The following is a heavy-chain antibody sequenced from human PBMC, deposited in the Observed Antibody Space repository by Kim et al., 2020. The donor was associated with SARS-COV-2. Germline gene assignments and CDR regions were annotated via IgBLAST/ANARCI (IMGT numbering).Heavy chain of an antibody. J-gene: IGHJ6*02. Sequence: ASVKVSCKASGYTFTGYYMHWVRQAPGQGLEWMGRINPNSGGTNYAQKFQGRVTMTRDTSISTAYMELSRLRSDDTAVYYCARGSEQATFYYYYGMDVWGQGTTVTVSS. CDR2: INPNSGGT. CDR1: GYTFTGYY. V-gene: IGHV1-2*06. CDR3: ARGSEQATFYYYYGMDV. D-gene: IGHD1-26*01.